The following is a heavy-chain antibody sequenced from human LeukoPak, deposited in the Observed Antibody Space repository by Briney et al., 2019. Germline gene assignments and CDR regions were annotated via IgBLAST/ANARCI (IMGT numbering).Heavy chain of an antibody. V-gene: IGHV3-7*03. Sequence: GGSLRLSCAASGFTFSSYWMSWVRQAPGKGLEWVANIKQDGSEKYYVDSVKGRFTISRDNAKNSLYLQMDSLSAEDTAIYYCAKIHQNRVVVGAKGAFDIWGQGTVVTVSS. D-gene: IGHD2-15*01. CDR2: IKQDGSEK. CDR1: GFTFSSYW. J-gene: IGHJ3*02. CDR3: AKIHQNRVVVGAKGAFDI.